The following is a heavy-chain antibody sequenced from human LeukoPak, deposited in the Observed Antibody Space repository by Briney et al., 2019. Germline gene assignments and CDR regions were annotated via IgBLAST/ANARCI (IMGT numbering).Heavy chain of an antibody. CDR3: AREPSLGGVRGVFDY. J-gene: IGHJ4*02. D-gene: IGHD3-10*01. V-gene: IGHV4-39*02. CDR1: GGSISSSSYY. Sequence: NPSETLSLTCTVSGGSISSSSYYWGWIRQPPGKELAWIGSIYYSGSTYYNPSLKSRVTISVDTSKNQFSLKLSSVTAADTAVYYCAREPSLGGVRGVFDYWGQGTLVTVSS. CDR2: IYYSGST.